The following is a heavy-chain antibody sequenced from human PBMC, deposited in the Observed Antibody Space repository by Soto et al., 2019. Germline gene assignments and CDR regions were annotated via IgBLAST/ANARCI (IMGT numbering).Heavy chain of an antibody. D-gene: IGHD6-19*01. CDR3: ARDRDSSGWFRVLY. Sequence: QVHLMQSGAEVKKPGSSVKVSCKASGGTFSRYTISWVRQAPGQGLEWMGRIIPILGIANYAQKFQGRVTITADKSTSTAYMELSGLRSEDTAVYYCARDRDSSGWFRVLYWGQGTLVTVSS. CDR2: IIPILGIA. V-gene: IGHV1-69*08. CDR1: GGTFSRYT. J-gene: IGHJ4*02.